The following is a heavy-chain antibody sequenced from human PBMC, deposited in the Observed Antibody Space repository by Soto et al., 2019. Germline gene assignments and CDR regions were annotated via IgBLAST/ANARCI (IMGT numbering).Heavy chain of an antibody. CDR3: AKEGWYSSSWTFDY. J-gene: IGHJ4*02. D-gene: IGHD6-13*01. Sequence: GGSLRLSCAASGFTFSSYGMHWVRQAPGKGLEWVAVISYDGSNKYYADSVKGRFTISRDNSKNTLYLQMNSLGAEDTAVYYCAKEGWYSSSWTFDYWGQGTLVTVSS. CDR1: GFTFSSYG. V-gene: IGHV3-30*18. CDR2: ISYDGSNK.